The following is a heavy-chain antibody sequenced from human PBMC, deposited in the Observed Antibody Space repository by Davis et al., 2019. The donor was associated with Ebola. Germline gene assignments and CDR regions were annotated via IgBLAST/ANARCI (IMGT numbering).Heavy chain of an antibody. J-gene: IGHJ4*02. Sequence: ASVKVSCKASGYTFTSYDINWVRQATGQGLNPNSGNTSYAQKFQGRVTMTRNTSISTAYMELSSLKSEDTAVYYCARAPTWSEINYYCFDYWGQGTLVTVSS. CDR2: PNSGNT. V-gene: IGHV1-8*01. CDR1: GYTFTSYD. CDR3: ARAPTWSEINYYCFDY. D-gene: IGHD3-10*01.